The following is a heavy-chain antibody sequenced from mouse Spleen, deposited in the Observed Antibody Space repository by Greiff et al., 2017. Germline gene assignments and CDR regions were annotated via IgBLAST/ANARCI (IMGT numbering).Heavy chain of an antibody. V-gene: IGHV1-15*01. CDR2: IDPETGGT. Sequence: QVQLQQSGAELVRPGASVTLSCKASGYTFTDYEMHWVKQTPVHGLEWIGAIDPETGGTAYNQKFKGKAILTADKSSSTAYMELRSLTSEDSAVYYCTRSNYGSLDYWGQGTTLTVSS. J-gene: IGHJ2*01. CDR1: GYTFTDYE. D-gene: IGHD1-1*01. CDR3: TRSNYGSLDY.